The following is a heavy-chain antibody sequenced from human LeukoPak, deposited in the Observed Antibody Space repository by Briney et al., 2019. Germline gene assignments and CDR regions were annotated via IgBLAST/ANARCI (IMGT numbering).Heavy chain of an antibody. Sequence: GASVKVSCKASGYTFSGYYMHWVRQAPGQGLEWMGWINPNSGGTNYAQKFQGRVTITADKSTSTAYMELSSLRSEDAAVYYCARYSSGWYEAEYYYYGMDVWGQGTTVTVSS. D-gene: IGHD6-19*01. CDR2: INPNSGGT. J-gene: IGHJ6*02. CDR3: ARYSSGWYEAEYYYYGMDV. V-gene: IGHV1-2*02. CDR1: GYTFSGYY.